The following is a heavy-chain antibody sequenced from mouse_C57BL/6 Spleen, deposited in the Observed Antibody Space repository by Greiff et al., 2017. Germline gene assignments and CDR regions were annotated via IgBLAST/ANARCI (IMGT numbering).Heavy chain of an antibody. D-gene: IGHD1-1*01. CDR3: ARSDYFGSSYGDY. V-gene: IGHV1-78*01. J-gene: IGHJ2*01. CDR2: IYPRDGST. Sequence: VQVVESDAELVKPGASVKISCKVSGYTFTDHTLHWMKQRPEQGLEWIGYIYPRDGSTKHNEKFKGKATLTADKSSSTAYMQLNILTSEDSSVYFCARSDYFGSSYGDYWGPGTTLTVSS. CDR1: GYTFTDHT.